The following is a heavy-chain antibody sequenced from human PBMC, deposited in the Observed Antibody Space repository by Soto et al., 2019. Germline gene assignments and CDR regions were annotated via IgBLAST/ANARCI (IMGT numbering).Heavy chain of an antibody. V-gene: IGHV4-34*01. Sequence: QVQLQQWGAGLLKPSETLSLTCAVYGGSFSGYYWSWTRQPPGKGLEWIGEINHSGSTNYNPSLKSRVTISVDTSKNQFSLKLSSVTAADTAVYYCARSFANYYYYGMDVWGQGTTVTVSS. CDR2: INHSGST. CDR1: GGSFSGYY. CDR3: ARSFANYYYYGMDV. J-gene: IGHJ6*02.